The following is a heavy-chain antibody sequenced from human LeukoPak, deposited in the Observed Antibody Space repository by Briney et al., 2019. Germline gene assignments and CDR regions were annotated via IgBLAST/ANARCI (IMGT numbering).Heavy chain of an antibody. Sequence: SETLSLTCTVSGGSISSSSYYWDWIRQPPGKGLEWIGSIYYSGSTYYNPSLKSRVTISVDTSKNQFSLKLSSVTAADTAVYYCARLIGNYYDSSGYSYGAWGQGTLVTVSS. CDR1: GGSISSSSYY. CDR3: ARLIGNYYDSSGYSYGA. D-gene: IGHD3-22*01. J-gene: IGHJ4*02. V-gene: IGHV4-39*01. CDR2: IYYSGST.